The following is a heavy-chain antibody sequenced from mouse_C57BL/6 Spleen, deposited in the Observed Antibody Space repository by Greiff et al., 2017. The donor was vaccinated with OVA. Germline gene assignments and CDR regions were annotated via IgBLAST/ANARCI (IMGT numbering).Heavy chain of an antibody. J-gene: IGHJ4*01. V-gene: IGHV1-69*01. D-gene: IGHD6-2*01. CDR1: GYTFTSYW. Sequence: QVQLKQPGAELVMPGASVKLSCKASGYTFTSYWMHWVKQRPGQGLEWIGELDPSDSYTNYNQKFKGKSTLTVDKSSSTAYMQLSSLTSEDSAVYYCARAVSYAMDYWGQGTSVTVSS. CDR3: ARAVSYAMDY. CDR2: LDPSDSYT.